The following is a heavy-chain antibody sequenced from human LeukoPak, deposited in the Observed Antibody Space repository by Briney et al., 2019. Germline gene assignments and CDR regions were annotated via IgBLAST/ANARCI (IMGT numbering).Heavy chain of an antibody. CDR2: ISGSGGST. D-gene: IGHD2-2*01. CDR1: GFTFGSYA. CDR3: AKERGYCSSTSCPFDY. J-gene: IGHJ4*02. V-gene: IGHV3-23*01. Sequence: QTGGSLRLSCAASGFTFGSYAMSWVRQAPGKGLEWVSAISGSGGSTYYADSVKGRFTISRDNSKNTLYLQMNSLRAEDTAVYYCAKERGYCSSTSCPFDYWGQGTLVTVSS.